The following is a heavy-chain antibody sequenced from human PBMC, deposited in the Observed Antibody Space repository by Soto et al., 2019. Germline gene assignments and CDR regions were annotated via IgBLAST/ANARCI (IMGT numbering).Heavy chain of an antibody. CDR1: GGSISSGGYY. D-gene: IGHD6-6*01. J-gene: IGHJ1*01. CDR2: IYYSGST. V-gene: IGHV4-31*03. CDR3: AVTLAARQYFQH. Sequence: SETLSLTCTVSGGSISSGGYYWSWIRQHPGKGLEWIGYIYYSGSTYYHPSLKSRVTISVDTSKNQFSLKLSSVTAADTAVYYCAVTLAARQYFQHWGQGTLVTVSS.